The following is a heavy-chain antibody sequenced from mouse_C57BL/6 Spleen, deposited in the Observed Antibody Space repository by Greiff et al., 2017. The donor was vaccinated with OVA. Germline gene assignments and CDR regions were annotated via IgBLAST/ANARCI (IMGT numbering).Heavy chain of an antibody. V-gene: IGHV1-53*01. CDR1: GYTFTSYW. J-gene: IGHJ4*01. CDR2: INPSNGGT. CDR3: ARLRQLRPPYAMDY. Sequence: QVQLQQPGTELVKPGASVKLSCKASGYTFTSYWMHWVKQRPGQGLEWIGNINPSNGGTNYNEKFKSKATLTVDKSSSTAYMQLSSLTSADSAVSYCARLRQLRPPYAMDYWGQGTSVTVSS. D-gene: IGHD3-2*02.